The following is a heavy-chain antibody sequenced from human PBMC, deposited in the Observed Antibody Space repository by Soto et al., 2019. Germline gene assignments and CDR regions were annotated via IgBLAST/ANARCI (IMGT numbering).Heavy chain of an antibody. CDR3: ARGRGYNYGYADY. Sequence: QVQLVESGGGVVQPERSLRLSCAASGFTFSNYGMHWVRQAPGKGLEWAAVIWYDGSHKYYADSVKGRFTISRDNSKNILYLQMNNLRAEDTAVYYCARGRGYNYGYADYWGQGTLVTVSS. D-gene: IGHD5-18*01. CDR1: GFTFSNYG. J-gene: IGHJ4*02. CDR2: IWYDGSHK. V-gene: IGHV3-33*01.